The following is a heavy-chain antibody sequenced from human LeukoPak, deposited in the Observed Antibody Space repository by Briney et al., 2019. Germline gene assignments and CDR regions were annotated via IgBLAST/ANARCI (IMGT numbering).Heavy chain of an antibody. CDR1: GFTFDDYA. V-gene: IGHV3-9*01. CDR2: IGWNSGSI. D-gene: IGHD3-3*01. Sequence: GGSLRLSCAASGFTFDDYAMHWVRQAPGKGLEWVSGIGWNSGSIGYADSVKGRFTISRDNAKNSLYLQMNSLRAEDTALYYCAKDHGFLEWLYCFDYWGQGTLVTVSS. J-gene: IGHJ4*02. CDR3: AKDHGFLEWLYCFDY.